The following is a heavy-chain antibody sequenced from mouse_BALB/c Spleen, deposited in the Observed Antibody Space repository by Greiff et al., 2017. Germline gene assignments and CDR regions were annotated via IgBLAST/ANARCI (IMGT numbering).Heavy chain of an antibody. CDR3: TRWGS. CDR1: GYTFTSYW. J-gene: IGHJ4*01. V-gene: IGHV1S22*01. Sequence: LQQPGSELVRPGASVKLSCKASGYTFTSYWMHWVKQRPGQGLEWIGNIYPGSGSTNYDEKFKSKATLTVDTSSSTAYMQLSSLTSEDSAVYYCTRWGSWGQGTSVTVSS. CDR2: IYPGSGST.